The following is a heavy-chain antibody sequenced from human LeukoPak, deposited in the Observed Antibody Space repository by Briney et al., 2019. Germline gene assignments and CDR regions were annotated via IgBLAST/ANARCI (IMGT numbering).Heavy chain of an antibody. CDR1: GGSINNYY. CDR2: IYYSGRT. Sequence: KSSETLSLTCTVSGGSINNYYWSWIRQPPGKGLEWVAYIYYSGRTNYNPSLKSRVTTSVDTSKNQFSLRLTSVTAADTAVYCCARHDMKWAFYVHWGQGTLVTVSS. V-gene: IGHV4-59*08. D-gene: IGHD3-3*02. J-gene: IGHJ4*02. CDR3: ARHDMKWAFYVH.